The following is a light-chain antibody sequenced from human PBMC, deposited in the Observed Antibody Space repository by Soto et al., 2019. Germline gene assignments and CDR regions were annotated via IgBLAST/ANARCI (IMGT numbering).Light chain of an antibody. CDR1: QTISPW. CDR2: NAS. J-gene: IGKJ1*01. Sequence: DIQMTQSPPTLSASVGDRVTITCRASQTISPWLAWYQQDPGKAPKVLIFNASTLESGVPSRFSGSGSGTEFTLTIGSLHPDDLATYYCQQYNVYPLTFGQGTKVDIK. CDR3: QQYNVYPLT. V-gene: IGKV1-5*01.